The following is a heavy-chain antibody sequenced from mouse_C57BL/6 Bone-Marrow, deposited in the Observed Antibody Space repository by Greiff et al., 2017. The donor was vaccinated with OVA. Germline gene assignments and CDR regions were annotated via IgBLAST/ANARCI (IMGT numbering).Heavy chain of an antibody. CDR3: ARIPYYGSSYGDAMDY. Sequence: QVTLKESGPGILQPSQTLSLTCSFSGFSLSTFGMGVGWIRQPSGKGLEWLAHIWWDDDKYYNPALKSRLTISKDTSKNQVFLKIANVDTADTATYYCARIPYYGSSYGDAMDYWGQGTSVTVSS. D-gene: IGHD1-1*01. CDR1: GFSLSTFGMG. J-gene: IGHJ4*01. CDR2: IWWDDDK. V-gene: IGHV8-8*01.